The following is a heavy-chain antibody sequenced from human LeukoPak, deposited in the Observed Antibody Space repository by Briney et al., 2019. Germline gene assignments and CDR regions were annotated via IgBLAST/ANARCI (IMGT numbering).Heavy chain of an antibody. J-gene: IGHJ6*02. V-gene: IGHV1-69*13. CDR2: IIPIFGTA. D-gene: IGHD6-13*01. CDR3: ARSVRAAAGPYYYYGMDV. CDR1: GGTFSSYA. Sequence: SVKVSCKASGGTFSSYAISWVRQAPGQGLEWMGGIIPIFGTANYAQKFQGRVTITADESTSTAYMELSSLRSEDTAVYYCARSVRAAAGPYYYYGMDVWGQGTTVTVSS.